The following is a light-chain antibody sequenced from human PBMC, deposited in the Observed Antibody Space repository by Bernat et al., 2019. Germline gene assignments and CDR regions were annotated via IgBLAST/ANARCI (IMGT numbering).Light chain of an antibody. CDR2: EGS. J-gene: IGLJ2*01. V-gene: IGLV2-23*01. Sequence: QSALTQPASVSGSPGQSITISCTGTRSDVGSSYLVSWYQQHPGKAPKLIIYEGSKWPSGVANRFSGSKSGNTDSLTISGLQAEDEADYYCCSYAGISTVLFGGGTKLTVL. CDR1: RSDVGSSYL. CDR3: CSYAGISTVL.